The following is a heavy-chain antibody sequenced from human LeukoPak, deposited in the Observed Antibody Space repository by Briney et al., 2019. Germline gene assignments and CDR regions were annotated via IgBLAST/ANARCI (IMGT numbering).Heavy chain of an antibody. J-gene: IGHJ4*02. D-gene: IGHD5-24*01. CDR2: INHSGST. Sequence: SETLSLTCAVYGGSFSGYYWSWIRQPPGKGLEWIGEINHSGSTNYNPSLKSRVTISVDTSKNQFSLKLSSVTAADTAVYYCAGPGRRWLQLYYFDYWGQGTLVTVSS. CDR3: AGPGRRWLQLYYFDY. V-gene: IGHV4-34*01. CDR1: GGSFSGYY.